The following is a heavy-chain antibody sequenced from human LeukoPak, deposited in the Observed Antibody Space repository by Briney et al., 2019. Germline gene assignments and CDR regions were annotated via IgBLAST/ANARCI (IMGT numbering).Heavy chain of an antibody. V-gene: IGHV3-23*01. Sequence: RAGGSLRLSCGASGFIFGNYAMSWVRQAPGKGLEWVTGINANGGRKYYADSVKGRFTISRDNSKNTLFVQMDSLRAEDTAVCYCAKDYGSGDSSPYPFDNWGQGTLVTVSS. CDR3: AKDYGSGDSSPYPFDN. CDR1: GFIFGNYA. J-gene: IGHJ4*02. CDR2: INANGGRK. D-gene: IGHD3-10*01.